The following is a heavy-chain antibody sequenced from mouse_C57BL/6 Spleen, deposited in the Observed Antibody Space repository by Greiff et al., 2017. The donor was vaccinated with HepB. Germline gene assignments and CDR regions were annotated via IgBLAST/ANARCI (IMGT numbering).Heavy chain of an antibody. CDR1: GFTFSSYA. CDR2: ISDGGSYT. V-gene: IGHV5-4*01. J-gene: IGHJ1*03. D-gene: IGHD1-1*01. Sequence: EVQLVESGGGLVKPGGSLKLSCAASGFTFSSYAMSWVRQTPEKRLEWVATISDGGSYTYYPDNVKGRFTISRDNAKNNLYLQMSHLKSEDTAMYYCARDDTTVVRGYFDVWGTGTTVNVSS. CDR3: ARDDTTVVRGYFDV.